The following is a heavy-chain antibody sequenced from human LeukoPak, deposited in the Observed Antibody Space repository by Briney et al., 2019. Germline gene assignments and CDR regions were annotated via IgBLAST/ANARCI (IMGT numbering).Heavy chain of an antibody. CDR2: INPVGTAT. J-gene: IGHJ4*02. Sequence: PGGSLRLSCAASGFPFSAYWMTWVRQAPGAGLEFVANINPVGTATYYADPVKGRFTISRDNAKNLVYLQMNSLRAEDTAVYHCGRFGYVAGVDLWGQGTLVTVSS. CDR3: GRFGYVAGVDL. CDR1: GFPFSAYW. V-gene: IGHV3-7*01. D-gene: IGHD6-19*01.